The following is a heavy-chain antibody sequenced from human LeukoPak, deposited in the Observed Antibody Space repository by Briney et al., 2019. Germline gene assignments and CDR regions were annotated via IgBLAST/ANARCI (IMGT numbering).Heavy chain of an antibody. J-gene: IGHJ6*03. CDR2: IYPGDSDT. CDR3: ARTVRYYYYYMDV. Sequence: GESLKISCKGSGYSFTNYWIGWVRQMPGKGLEWMGIIYPGDSDTRHSPSFQGQVTISADKSISTAYLQWSSLKASDTAMYYCARTVRYYYYYMDVWGRGTSVTISS. V-gene: IGHV5-51*01. CDR1: GYSFTNYW.